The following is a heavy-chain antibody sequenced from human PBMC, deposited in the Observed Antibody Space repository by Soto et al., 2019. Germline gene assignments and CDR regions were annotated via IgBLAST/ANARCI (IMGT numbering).Heavy chain of an antibody. CDR2: INAANGNT. D-gene: IGHD2-21*01. CDR3: AIANPGVGGVGGGNYYYGMDV. Sequence: QVQLVQSGAEVKKPGASVKVSCKASGYTFTSYAMHWVRQAPGQRLEWMGWINAANGNTKYSQKLRGTVTIARHTATSKAYWEGTSLISECKAGNYWAIANPGVGGVGGGNYYYGMDVWGQGTTVTVSS. V-gene: IGHV1-3*01. CDR1: GYTFTSYA. J-gene: IGHJ6*02.